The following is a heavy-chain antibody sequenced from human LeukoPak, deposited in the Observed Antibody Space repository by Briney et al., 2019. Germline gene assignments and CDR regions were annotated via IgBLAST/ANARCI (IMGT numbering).Heavy chain of an antibody. CDR2: ISVTGDIT. Sequence: GGSLRLSCAASAFTFSSYAMSWLRQTPQKGLEWFSGISVTGDITYYADSVKGRFTIARDNSKNTLYLQMNSLRAEDTAVYYCAKAAGALGGYDPFDYWGQGTLVTVSS. CDR3: AKAAGALGGYDPFDY. CDR1: AFTFSSYA. V-gene: IGHV3-23*01. D-gene: IGHD5-12*01. J-gene: IGHJ4*02.